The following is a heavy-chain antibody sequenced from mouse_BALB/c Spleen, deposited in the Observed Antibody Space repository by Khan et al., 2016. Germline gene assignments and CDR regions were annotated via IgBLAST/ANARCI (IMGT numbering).Heavy chain of an antibody. D-gene: IGHD4-1*01. CDR2: IWWNDNK. Sequence: QVTLKESGPGILQPSQTLSLTCSFSGFSLNTYGMGVGWIRQPSGKGLEWLAHIWWNDNKSYNTALKSRLTISKDTSNNQLFLRIDSVDTADTASYYGARIARWDEAYWSQGTLVTVSA. CDR3: ARIARWDEAY. CDR1: GFSLNTYGMG. V-gene: IGHV8-11*01. J-gene: IGHJ3*01.